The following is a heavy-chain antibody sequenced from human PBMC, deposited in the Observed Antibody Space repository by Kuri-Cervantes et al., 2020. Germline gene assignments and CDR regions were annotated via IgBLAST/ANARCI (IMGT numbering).Heavy chain of an antibody. Sequence: GGSLRLSCAASGFTFSDHYMDWVRQAPGKGLEWVGRDRNKANSYTTEYAASVKGRFTISRDDSKNSVYLQMNSLETGDTAVYYCPRVDCSGGSCYIYWGQGSLVTVSS. CDR3: PRVDCSGGSCYIY. CDR2: DRNKANSYTT. D-gene: IGHD2-15*01. J-gene: IGHJ4*02. V-gene: IGHV3-72*01. CDR1: GFTFSDHY.